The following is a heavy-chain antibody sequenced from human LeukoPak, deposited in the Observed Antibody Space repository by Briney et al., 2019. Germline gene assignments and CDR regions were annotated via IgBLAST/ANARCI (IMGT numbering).Heavy chain of an antibody. CDR2: IIPIFGTA. CDR1: GGTFSSYA. Sequence: SVKVSCKASGGTFSSYAISWVRQAPGQGLEWMGGIIPIFGTANYAQKFQGRVTITTDESTSTAYMELSSLRSEDTAVYYCATFRSSWYGYDAFDIWGQGTMVTASS. D-gene: IGHD6-13*01. J-gene: IGHJ3*02. CDR3: ATFRSSWYGYDAFDI. V-gene: IGHV1-69*05.